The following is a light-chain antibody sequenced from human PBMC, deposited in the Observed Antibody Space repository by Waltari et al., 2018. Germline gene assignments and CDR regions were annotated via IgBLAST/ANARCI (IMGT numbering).Light chain of an antibody. CDR1: QSRVSRDGRTY. J-gene: IGKJ1*01. V-gene: IGKV2-30*01. Sequence: QSRVSRDGRTYLNWYHQRPGQAPKRLIYKVINRESGVPDRFSGSGSGKDFTLTISSVEAEDVGTYYCKQATHRPLTFGQGTKVEIK. CDR3: KQATHRPLT. CDR2: KVI.